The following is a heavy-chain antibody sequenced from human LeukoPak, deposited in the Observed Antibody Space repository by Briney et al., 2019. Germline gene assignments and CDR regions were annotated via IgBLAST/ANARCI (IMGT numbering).Heavy chain of an antibody. CDR1: GFTVSSNY. CDR3: ARVHYDSSADWFDP. Sequence: PGGSLRLSCAASGFTVSSNYMSWVRQAPGKGLEWVSVIYSGGSTYYADSVKGRFTISRDNSKNTLYLQMNSLRAEDTAVYYCARVHYDSSADWFDPWGQGTLATVSS. V-gene: IGHV3-53*01. J-gene: IGHJ5*02. CDR2: IYSGGST. D-gene: IGHD3-22*01.